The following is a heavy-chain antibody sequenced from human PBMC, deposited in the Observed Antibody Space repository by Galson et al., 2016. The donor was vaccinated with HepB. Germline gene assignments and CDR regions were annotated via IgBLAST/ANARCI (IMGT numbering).Heavy chain of an antibody. D-gene: IGHD2-2*01. Sequence: SLRLSCAASGFAFRTYSMNWVRQTPGKGLEWVASITGTDYYTYYADSIKDRFTISRDNSKNTLYLQMSRLRVEDTAVYYCAKDRAVVVPAALDLYYYYYYMDVWGEGTTVTVSS. CDR2: ITGTDYYT. J-gene: IGHJ6*03. CDR1: GFAFRTYS. CDR3: AKDRAVVVPAALDLYYYYYYMDV. V-gene: IGHV3-21*01.